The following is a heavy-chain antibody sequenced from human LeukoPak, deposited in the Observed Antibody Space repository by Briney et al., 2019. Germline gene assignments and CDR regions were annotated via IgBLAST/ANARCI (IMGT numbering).Heavy chain of an antibody. CDR1: GFTFSSYE. J-gene: IGHJ4*02. CDR2: ISSSGSTI. CDR3: AREIELSGGDY. V-gene: IGHV3-48*03. Sequence: PGGSLRLSCAASGFTFSSYEMNWVRQAPGKGLEWVSYISSSGSTIYYADSVKGRFTTSRDNAKNSLYLQMNSLRAEDTAVYYCAREIELSGGDYWGQGTLVTVSS. D-gene: IGHD1-26*01.